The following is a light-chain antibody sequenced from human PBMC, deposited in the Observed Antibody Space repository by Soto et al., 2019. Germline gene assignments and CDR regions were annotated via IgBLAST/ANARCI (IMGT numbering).Light chain of an antibody. J-gene: IGLJ1*01. Sequence: QSVLTQPAYMSGSPGQSITISCTGTSSDVGGYNFVSWFQHHPGKAPKLIIYDVSNRPSGVSNRFSGSKSGNTASLTISGLQAEDEADFYCSSYTSSTTPYVFGTGTKVTVL. CDR3: SSYTSSTTPYV. V-gene: IGLV2-14*03. CDR2: DVS. CDR1: SSDVGGYNF.